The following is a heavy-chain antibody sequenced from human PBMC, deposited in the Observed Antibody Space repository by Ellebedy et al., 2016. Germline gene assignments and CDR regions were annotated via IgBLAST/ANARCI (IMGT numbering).Heavy chain of an antibody. V-gene: IGHV2-5*01. CDR3: VHRTTVTSFDC. Sequence: SGPTLVKPTQTLTLTCTFSGFPLTTSTVVVGWVRQPPGRAPEWLAFIYGHDDKRYSPSLRNRLTITKDTSNNQVVLTLTNMDPVDTATYYCVHRTTVTSFDCWGQGTLVTVSS. D-gene: IGHD4-17*01. J-gene: IGHJ4*02. CDR2: IYGHDDK. CDR1: GFPLTTSTVV.